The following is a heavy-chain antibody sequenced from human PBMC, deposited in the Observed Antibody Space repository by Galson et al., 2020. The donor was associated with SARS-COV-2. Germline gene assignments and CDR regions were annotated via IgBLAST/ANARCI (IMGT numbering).Heavy chain of an antibody. CDR3: AREWGDINSSVFDY. D-gene: IGHD2-21*01. J-gene: IGHJ4*02. V-gene: IGHV1-46*04. Sequence: ASVKVSCKASGYTFISFYIHWVRQAPGQGLEWRGVINPSGDITSYAQKLRGRVTVTRDMSTQTVYMELSSLTSEDTAVYYCAREWGDINSSVFDYWGQGSLVVVSS. CDR1: GYTFISFY. CDR2: INPSGDIT.